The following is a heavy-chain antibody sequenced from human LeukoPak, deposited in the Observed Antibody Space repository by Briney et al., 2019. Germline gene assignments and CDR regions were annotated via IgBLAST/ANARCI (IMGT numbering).Heavy chain of an antibody. Sequence: PGGSLRLSCAASGFTFSSYAMSWVRQAPGKGLEWVSVISGSGGSTYYADSVKGRFTISRDSSKNTPYPQMNSLRAEDTAVYYCAKVRSGSYSGFDYWGQGTLVTVSS. V-gene: IGHV3-23*01. CDR2: ISGSGGST. J-gene: IGHJ4*02. CDR1: GFTFSSYA. D-gene: IGHD1-26*01. CDR3: AKVRSGSYSGFDY.